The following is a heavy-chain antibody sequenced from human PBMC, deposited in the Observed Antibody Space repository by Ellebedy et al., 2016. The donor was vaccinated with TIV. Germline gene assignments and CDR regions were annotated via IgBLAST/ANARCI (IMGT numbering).Heavy chain of an antibody. D-gene: IGHD3-22*01. Sequence: ASVKVSCKASGFTFTSFGISWVRQAPGHGLEWMGWISVYNGDTKYAQKVQGRVTMTPDTSTATAYMELRSLKSDDTAVYYCARVGWGYSSGEEYWGQGALVIVSS. J-gene: IGHJ4*02. CDR3: ARVGWGYSSGEEY. CDR2: ISVYNGDT. V-gene: IGHV1-18*01. CDR1: GFTFTSFG.